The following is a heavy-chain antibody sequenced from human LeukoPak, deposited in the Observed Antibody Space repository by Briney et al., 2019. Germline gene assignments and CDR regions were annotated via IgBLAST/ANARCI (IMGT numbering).Heavy chain of an antibody. D-gene: IGHD3-22*01. CDR3: ARGLEYYYDSSGFSDI. Sequence: ASVKVSCKASGYTFTRYDINWVRQATGQGLEWMGWMNPNSGNTGYAQKFQGRVTMTRNTSISTAYMELSSLRSEDTAVYYCARGLEYYYDSSGFSDIWAKGQWSPSLQ. V-gene: IGHV1-8*01. J-gene: IGHJ3*02. CDR2: MNPNSGNT. CDR1: GYTFTRYD.